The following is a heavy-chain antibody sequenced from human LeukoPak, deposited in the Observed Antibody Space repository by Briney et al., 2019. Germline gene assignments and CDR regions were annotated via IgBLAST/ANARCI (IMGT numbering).Heavy chain of an antibody. V-gene: IGHV4-59*08. CDR2: IHYSGTT. Sequence: SETLSLTCTVPGGPISTYYWEWIRQPPGKGLEWIGWIHYSGTTTYNPSLESRVTISLDTSWSQFSLDLSSVTAADTALYYCVRHRGLTDSYYPFDPWGQGTLVTVSS. D-gene: IGHD3-10*01. CDR1: GGPISTYY. CDR3: VRHRGLTDSYYPFDP. J-gene: IGHJ5*02.